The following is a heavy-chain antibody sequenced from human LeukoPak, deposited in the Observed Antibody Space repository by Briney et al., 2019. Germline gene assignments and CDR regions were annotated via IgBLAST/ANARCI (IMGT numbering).Heavy chain of an antibody. J-gene: IGHJ4*02. CDR1: GFTFSRFS. V-gene: IGHV3-21*01. Sequence: GGSLRLSCAASGFTFSRFSMNWVRQTPGKGLEWVSSISSSSNYMYYTDSVKGRFTISRDDAKNSLYLQMNSLRADDTAVYYCARDLSGSFSMTFVFDYWGQGTLVTVSS. CDR2: ISSSSNYM. D-gene: IGHD2/OR15-2a*01. CDR3: ARDLSGSFSMTFVFDY.